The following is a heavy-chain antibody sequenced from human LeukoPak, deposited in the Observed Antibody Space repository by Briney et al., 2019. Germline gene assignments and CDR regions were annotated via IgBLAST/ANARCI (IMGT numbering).Heavy chain of an antibody. Sequence: GGSLRLSCAASGFTVSSNYMSWVRQAPGKGLEWVSSISSGSTYIYYADSVKGRFTISRDNAKNSLYLQMDSLRAEDTAVYYCAREFTSLDEFFDYWGQGTLVTVSS. V-gene: IGHV3-21*01. D-gene: IGHD3-10*01. CDR1: GFTVSSNY. CDR2: ISSGSTYI. J-gene: IGHJ4*02. CDR3: AREFTSLDEFFDY.